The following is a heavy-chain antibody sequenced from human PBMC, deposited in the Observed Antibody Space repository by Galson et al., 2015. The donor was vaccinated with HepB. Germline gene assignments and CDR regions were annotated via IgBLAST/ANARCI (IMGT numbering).Heavy chain of an antibody. J-gene: IGHJ6*03. D-gene: IGHD4-11*01. CDR1: GYSFTSYW. V-gene: IGHV5-51*03. Sequence: QSGAEVKKPGESLKISCKGSGYSFTSYWIGWVRQMPGKGLEWMGIIYPGDSDTRYSPSFQGQVTISADKSISTAYLQWSSLKASDTAMYYCARHIVTTYNGGYYYYYMDVWGQGTLVTVSS. CDR3: ARHIVTTYNGGYYYYYMDV. CDR2: IYPGDSDT.